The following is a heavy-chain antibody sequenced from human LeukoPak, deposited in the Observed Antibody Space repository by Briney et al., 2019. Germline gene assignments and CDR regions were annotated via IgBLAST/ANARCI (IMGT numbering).Heavy chain of an antibody. Sequence: PGGSLRLSCAASGFTVSSNYVSWVRQAPGKGLEWVSVIYSGGTTFSADSVKGRFSVSRDLSKNTLYLQMNSLRAEDTAVYYCAKGSSGASYYFDYWGQGTLVTVSS. CDR1: GFTVSSNY. V-gene: IGHV3-53*01. J-gene: IGHJ4*02. D-gene: IGHD3-10*01. CDR3: AKGSSGASYYFDY. CDR2: IYSGGTT.